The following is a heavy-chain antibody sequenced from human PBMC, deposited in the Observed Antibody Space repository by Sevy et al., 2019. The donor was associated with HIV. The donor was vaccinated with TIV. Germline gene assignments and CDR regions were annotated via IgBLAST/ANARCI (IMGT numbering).Heavy chain of an antibody. V-gene: IGHV1-24*01. CDR3: ATDIVVGRDY. CDR1: GYTLSALS. Sequence: ASVKVSCKVSGYTLSALSMHWVRQAPGKGLEWMGGVEEDGEIVYAQKFQGRVTMTEDTATDTAYMELSSLRSEDTAVYYCATDIVVGRDYWGQGTLVTVSS. D-gene: IGHD2-2*01. J-gene: IGHJ4*02. CDR2: VEEDGEI.